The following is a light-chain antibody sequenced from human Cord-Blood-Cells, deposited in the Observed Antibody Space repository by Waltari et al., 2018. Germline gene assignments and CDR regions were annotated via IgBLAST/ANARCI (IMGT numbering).Light chain of an antibody. CDR1: QDISNY. V-gene: IGKV1-33*01. CDR3: QQYDNLPPNFT. CDR2: DAS. J-gene: IGKJ3*01. Sequence: IQMTHSPSSLSASVGDKITITCQASQDISNYLYWYQQKPGKAPKLLIYDASYLEKGVPSRFSGSGSGTDFTFTISSLQPEDIATYYCQQYDNLPPNFTFGPGTKVDIK.